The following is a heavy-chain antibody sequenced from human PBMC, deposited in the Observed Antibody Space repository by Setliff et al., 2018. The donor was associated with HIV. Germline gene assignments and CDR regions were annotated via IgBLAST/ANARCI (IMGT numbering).Heavy chain of an antibody. J-gene: IGHJ4*02. CDR1: GGSISSHY. V-gene: IGHV4-59*11. D-gene: IGHD3-3*01. CDR3: ARGIDNFWSGYVR. Sequence: SETLSLTCAVSGGSISSHYWSWIRLPPGKGLEWIGTIYYNGNTNYNPSLKSRVTILVDTSKNLFSLKLSSVTPADTAVYYCARGIDNFWSGYVRWGQGTLVTVSS. CDR2: IYYNGNT.